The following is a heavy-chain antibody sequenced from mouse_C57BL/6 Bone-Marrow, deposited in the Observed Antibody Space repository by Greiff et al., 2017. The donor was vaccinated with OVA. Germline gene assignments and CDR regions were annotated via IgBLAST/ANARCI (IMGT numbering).Heavy chain of an antibody. J-gene: IGHJ3*01. V-gene: IGHV1-59*01. D-gene: IGHD2-4*01. CDR2: IDPSDSYT. Sequence: QVQLQQPGAELVRPGTSVKLSCKASGYTFTSYWMHWVKQRPGQGLEWIGVIDPSDSYTNYNQKFKGKATLTVDTSSSTAYMQLSSLTSADSAVYYCANLYYDYAWFAYWGQGTLVTVSA. CDR1: GYTFTSYW. CDR3: ANLYYDYAWFAY.